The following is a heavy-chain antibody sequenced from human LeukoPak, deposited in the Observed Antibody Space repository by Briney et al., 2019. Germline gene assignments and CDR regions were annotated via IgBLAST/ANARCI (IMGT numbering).Heavy chain of an antibody. CDR3: ARDLSLYAFDI. D-gene: IGHD3-9*01. CDR1: GGSISSYY. CDR2: IYYSGST. V-gene: IGHV4-59*01. J-gene: IGHJ3*02. Sequence: PSETLSLTCTVSGGSISSYYWSWIRQPPGKGLEWIGYIYYSGSTNYNPSLKSRVTISVDTSKNQFSLKLSSVTAADTAVYYCARDLSLYAFDIWGQGTMVTVSS.